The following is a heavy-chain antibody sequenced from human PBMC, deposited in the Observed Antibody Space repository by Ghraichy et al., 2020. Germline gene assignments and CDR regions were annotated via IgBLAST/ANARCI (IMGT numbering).Heavy chain of an antibody. CDR2: IYFTGST. CDR1: GESVNSSPYY. D-gene: IGHD1-26*01. CDR3: ARGRPPLSGSYLDGFDL. J-gene: IGHJ3*01. Sequence: SETLSLSCTVSGESVNSSPYYWGWIRQTPAKGLEWIGSIYFTGSTFYNPSLKSRVTISLDRSKNQFSLKLTSVTAADTAVYYCARGRPPLSGSYLDGFDLWGQGTVVTVSS. V-gene: IGHV4-39*07.